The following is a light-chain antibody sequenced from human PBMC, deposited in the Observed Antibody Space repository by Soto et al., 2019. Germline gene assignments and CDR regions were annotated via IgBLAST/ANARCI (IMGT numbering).Light chain of an antibody. CDR3: QQYDKLT. V-gene: IGKV1-33*01. CDR2: DAS. Sequence: DIQMTQSPSSLSASVGDRVTITCQASQDISNYLNWYQQKPGKAPKLPIYDASNLETGVPSRFSGSGSGTDFTFAISSLQAEDIETYYCQQYDKLTFGGGTKVEIK. CDR1: QDISNY. J-gene: IGKJ4*01.